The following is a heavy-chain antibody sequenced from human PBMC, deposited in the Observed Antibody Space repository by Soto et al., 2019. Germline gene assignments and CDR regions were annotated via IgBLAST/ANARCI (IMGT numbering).Heavy chain of an antibody. V-gene: IGHV1-69*13. CDR1: GGTFSSYA. D-gene: IGHD5-12*01. CDR3: ARDPTPDSGYRGRRYFDY. CDR2: IIPIFGTA. J-gene: IGHJ4*02. Sequence: GASVKVSCKASGGTFSSYAISWVRQAPGQGLEWMGGIIPIFGTANYAQRFQGRVTITADESTSTAYMELSSLRSEDTAVYYCARDPTPDSGYRGRRYFDYWGQGTLVTVSS.